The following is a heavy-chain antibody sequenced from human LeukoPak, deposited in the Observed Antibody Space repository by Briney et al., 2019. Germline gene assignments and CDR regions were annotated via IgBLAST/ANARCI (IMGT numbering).Heavy chain of an antibody. Sequence: GGSLRLSCAASGFTFSNYPMTWVRQVPGKGLEWVSAISGSGGNTYYTDSVKGRFTISRDNSKNTLYLQMNSLRAEDTAIYYCAKDYYGSGKIYGMDVWGQGTTVTVSS. V-gene: IGHV3-23*01. CDR3: AKDYYGSGKIYGMDV. CDR1: GFTFSNYP. J-gene: IGHJ6*02. D-gene: IGHD3-10*01. CDR2: ISGSGGNT.